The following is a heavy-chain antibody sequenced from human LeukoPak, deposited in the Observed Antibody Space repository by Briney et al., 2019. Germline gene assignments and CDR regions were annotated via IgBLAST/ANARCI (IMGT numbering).Heavy chain of an antibody. CDR1: GGSISSSSYY. D-gene: IGHD6-13*01. V-gene: IGHV4-61*05. J-gene: IGHJ6*04. Sequence: SETLSLTCTVSGGSISSSSYYWGWIRQPPGKGLEWIGYIYYSGSTNYNPSLKSRVTISVDTSKNQFSLKLSSVTAADTAVYYCARGKAGMDVWGKGTTVTVSS. CDR2: IYYSGST. CDR3: ARGKAGMDV.